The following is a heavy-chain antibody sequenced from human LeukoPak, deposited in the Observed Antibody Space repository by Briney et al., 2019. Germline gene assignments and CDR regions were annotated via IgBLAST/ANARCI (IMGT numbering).Heavy chain of an antibody. V-gene: IGHV3-21*01. CDR2: ISSSSSYI. J-gene: IGHJ3*02. Sequence: GGSLGLSCAASGFTFSSYNMNWVRQAPGKGLEWVSSISSSSSYIYYADSVKGRFTISRDNAKNSLYLQMNSLRAEDTAVYYCARDLSYSGGDAMGDIWGQGTMVTVSS. D-gene: IGHD2-21*01. CDR1: GFTFSSYN. CDR3: ARDLSYSGGDAMGDI.